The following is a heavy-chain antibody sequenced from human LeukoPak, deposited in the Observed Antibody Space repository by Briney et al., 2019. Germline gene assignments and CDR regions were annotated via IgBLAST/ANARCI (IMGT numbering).Heavy chain of an antibody. CDR2: IRNDRGDT. CDR1: GFTFSTYG. CDR3: AKDLDGHGACEY. V-gene: IGHV3-30*02. D-gene: IGHD2-21*02. J-gene: IGHJ4*02. Sequence: GGSLRLSCAASGFTFSTYGMHWVRQAPGKGLEWVTYIRNDRGDTFDADSVKGRFTISRDNSKNTLYLQMNSLSAEDTALYYCAKDLDGHGACEYWGQGTLVTVSS.